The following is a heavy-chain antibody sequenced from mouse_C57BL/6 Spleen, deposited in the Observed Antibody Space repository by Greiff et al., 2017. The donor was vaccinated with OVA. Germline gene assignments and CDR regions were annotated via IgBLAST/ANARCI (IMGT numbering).Heavy chain of an antibody. CDR1: GYTFTNYW. D-gene: IGHD3-2*02. J-gene: IGHJ3*01. Sequence: VQLKESGAELVRPGTSVKMSCKASGYTFTNYWIGWAKQRPGHGLEWIGDIYPGGGYTNYNEKFKGKATLTADKSSSTAYMQFSSLTSEDSAIYYCARSGGSSGSWFAYWGQGTLVTVSA. CDR2: IYPGGGYT. V-gene: IGHV1-63*01. CDR3: ARSGGSSGSWFAY.